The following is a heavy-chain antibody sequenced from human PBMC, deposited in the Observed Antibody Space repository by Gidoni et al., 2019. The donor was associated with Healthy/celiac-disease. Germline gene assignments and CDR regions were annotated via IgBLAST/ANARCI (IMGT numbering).Heavy chain of an antibody. CDR2: IWYDGSNK. CDR1: GFTFSSYG. Sequence: QVQLVESGGGVVQPGRSLRLSCAASGFTFSSYGMHWVRQAPGKGLEWVAVIWYDGSNKYYADSVKGRFTISRDNSKNTLYLQMNSLRAEDTAVYYCARDSAYYDSSGYFDYWGQGTLVTVSS. V-gene: IGHV3-33*01. CDR3: ARDSAYYDSSGYFDY. J-gene: IGHJ4*02. D-gene: IGHD3-22*01.